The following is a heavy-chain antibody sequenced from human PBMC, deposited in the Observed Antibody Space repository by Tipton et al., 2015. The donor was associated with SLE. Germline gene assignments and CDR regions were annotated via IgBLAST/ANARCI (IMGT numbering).Heavy chain of an antibody. D-gene: IGHD5-12*01. CDR1: GFTFHNYW. CDR2: LKSKADGGTT. Sequence: SLRLSCAASGFTFHNYWMHWVRQAPGKGLEWVGRLKSKADGGTTDYVAPVKGRFTMSGDDSKNTLYLQMNSLKTEDTAVYYCIPRGYSGYWGQGTLVTVSS. V-gene: IGHV3-15*01. CDR3: IPRGYSGY. J-gene: IGHJ4*02.